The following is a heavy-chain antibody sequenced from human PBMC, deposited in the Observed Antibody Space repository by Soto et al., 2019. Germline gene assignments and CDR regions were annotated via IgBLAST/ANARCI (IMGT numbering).Heavy chain of an antibody. Sequence: ASVKVSCKASGYTFTSYYMHWVRQAPGQGLEWMGWISAYNGNTNYAQKLQGRVTMTTDTSTSTAYMELRSLRSDDTAVYYCARMIFGVVMPSDYWGQGTLVTVSS. CDR3: ARMIFGVVMPSDY. CDR1: GYTFTSYY. D-gene: IGHD3-3*01. V-gene: IGHV1-18*04. CDR2: ISAYNGNT. J-gene: IGHJ4*02.